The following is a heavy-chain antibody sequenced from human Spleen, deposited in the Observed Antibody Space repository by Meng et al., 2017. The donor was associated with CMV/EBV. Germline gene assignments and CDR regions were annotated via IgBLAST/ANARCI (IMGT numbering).Heavy chain of an antibody. J-gene: IGHJ5*02. D-gene: IGHD6-13*01. V-gene: IGHV4-39*01. CDR1: GGSISSSSYY. Sequence: SETLSLTCTVSGGSISSSSYYWGWIRQPPGKGLEWIGSIYYSGSTYYNPSLKSRVTISVDTSKNQFSLNLSSLTAADTAIYYCARVKATSGSATVWFDPWGQGTLVTVSS. CDR3: ARVKATSGSATVWFDP. CDR2: IYYSGST.